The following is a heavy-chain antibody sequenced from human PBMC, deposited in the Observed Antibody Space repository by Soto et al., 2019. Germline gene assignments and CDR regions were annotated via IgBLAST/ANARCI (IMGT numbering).Heavy chain of an antibody. Sequence: SETLSLTCTVSGDSIISSNYYWAWIRQSPGKGLEWIGNMYYSGSTYYNMSLKSRVTMSVDTSKNQFSLKISSVTAADASVYYCARIVVIPAAPDYYNYYGVDVWGQGTTVTVSS. CDR1: GDSIISSNYY. J-gene: IGHJ6*02. CDR3: ARIVVIPAAPDYYNYYGVDV. CDR2: MYYSGST. V-gene: IGHV4-39*01. D-gene: IGHD2-2*01.